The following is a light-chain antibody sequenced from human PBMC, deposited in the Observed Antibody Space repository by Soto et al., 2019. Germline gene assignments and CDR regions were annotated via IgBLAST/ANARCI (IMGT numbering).Light chain of an antibody. V-gene: IGKV3-20*01. CDR1: QSVSSY. CDR3: QQYGSSGT. Sequence: EIIMTQSPATLSVSPGEGVTLSCRASQSVSSYLAWYQQKPGRAPRLLIFDTSNRATGIPDRFSGSGSGTDFTLTISRLEPEDFAVYYCQQYGSSGTFGQGTKVDIK. CDR2: DTS. J-gene: IGKJ1*01.